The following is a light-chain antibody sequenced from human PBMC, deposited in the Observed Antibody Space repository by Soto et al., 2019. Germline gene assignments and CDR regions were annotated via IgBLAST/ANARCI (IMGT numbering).Light chain of an antibody. J-gene: IGKJ5*01. CDR2: DAS. CDR3: QQYENLPIT. Sequence: DIQMTQSPSSLSASVGDRVTITCQASLDIITLLNWYQEKPGQTPKLLIFDASNLEVEVPSRFSGGGSGTHFTLTITSLQPEDVATYYCQQYENLPITFGQGTRLEIK. CDR1: LDIITL. V-gene: IGKV1-33*01.